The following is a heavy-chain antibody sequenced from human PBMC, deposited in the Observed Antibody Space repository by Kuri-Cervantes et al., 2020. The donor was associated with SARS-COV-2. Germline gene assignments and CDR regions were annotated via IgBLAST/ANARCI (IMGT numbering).Heavy chain of an antibody. V-gene: IGHV3-49*04. CDR2: IRSKAYGGTT. CDR1: GFTFDDYG. CDR3: TSTGY. Sequence: GESLKISCAASGFTFDDYGMSWVRQAPGKGLEWVGFIRSKAYGGTTEYAASVKGRFTISRDDSKSIAYLQMNSLKTEDTAVYYCTSTGYWGQGTLVTVSS. J-gene: IGHJ4*02.